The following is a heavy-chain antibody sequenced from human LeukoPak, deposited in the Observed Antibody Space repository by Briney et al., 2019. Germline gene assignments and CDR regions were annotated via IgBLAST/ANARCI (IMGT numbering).Heavy chain of an antibody. CDR2: ISPDGMTT. J-gene: IGHJ5*02. D-gene: IGHD6-13*01. CDR3: ARTRTLPVAGGFDA. V-gene: IGHV3-74*01. Sequence: PGGSLRLSCAASGFTFSSFWMHWVRQDPGKGLVWVSRISPDGMTTIHADSVKGRFTASRDNAKNTLYLQMNSLRAEDTAVYYCARTRTLPVAGGFDAWGQGTLVTVSS. CDR1: GFTFSSFW.